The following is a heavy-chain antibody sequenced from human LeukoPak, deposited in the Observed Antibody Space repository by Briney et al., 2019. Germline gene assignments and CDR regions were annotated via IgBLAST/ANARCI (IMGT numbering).Heavy chain of an antibody. V-gene: IGHV4-34*01. Sequence: PSETLSLTCAVYGGSFSGYYWSWIRQPPGKGLEWIGEINHSGSTNYNPSLKSRVTISVDTSKNQFSLKLSSVTAADTAVYYCARTPIYSGHYYAFDIWGQGTMVTVSS. D-gene: IGHD5-12*01. CDR2: INHSGST. CDR1: GGSFSGYY. J-gene: IGHJ3*02. CDR3: ARTPIYSGHYYAFDI.